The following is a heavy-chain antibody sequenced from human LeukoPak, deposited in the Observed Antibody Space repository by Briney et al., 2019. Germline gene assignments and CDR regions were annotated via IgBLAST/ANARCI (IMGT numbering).Heavy chain of an antibody. Sequence: GRSLRLSCAASGFTFSSYGMHWARQAPGKGLEWVAVISYDGSNKYYADSVKGRFTISRDNSKNTLYLQMNSLRAEDTAVYYCASNVDIVATTDYWGQGTLVTVSS. J-gene: IGHJ4*02. CDR2: ISYDGSNK. CDR1: GFTFSSYG. D-gene: IGHD5-12*01. V-gene: IGHV3-30*03. CDR3: ASNVDIVATTDY.